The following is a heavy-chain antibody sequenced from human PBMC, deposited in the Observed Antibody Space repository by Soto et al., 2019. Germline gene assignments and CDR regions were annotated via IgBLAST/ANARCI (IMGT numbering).Heavy chain of an antibody. CDR1: GFTFDDHA. J-gene: IGHJ6*02. CDR3: ARDIVRQYYGMDV. V-gene: IGHV3-9*01. CDR2: ITWNRDRI. D-gene: IGHD2-8*01. Sequence: QLVESGVGLVQPGGSLRLSCAASGFTFDDHAMHWVRQRPGKGLEWVSGITWNRDRITYADSVKGRFTISRDNSKNSIYLQMSSLRTEDTALYYCARDIVRQYYGMDVWGQGTTVTV.